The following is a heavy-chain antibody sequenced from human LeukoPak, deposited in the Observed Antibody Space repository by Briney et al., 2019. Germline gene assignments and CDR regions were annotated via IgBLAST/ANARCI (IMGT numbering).Heavy chain of an antibody. CDR3: AKGSEYSGYDLYYYYYMDV. D-gene: IGHD5-12*01. CDR2: ITSSSSYI. J-gene: IGHJ6*03. Sequence: GGSLRLSCAASGFTFSSYSMNWVRQAPGKGLEWVSSITSSSSYIYYADSVKGRFTISRDNAKNSLYLQMNSLRAEDTAVYYCAKGSEYSGYDLYYYYYMDVWGKGTTVTISS. V-gene: IGHV3-21*04. CDR1: GFTFSSYS.